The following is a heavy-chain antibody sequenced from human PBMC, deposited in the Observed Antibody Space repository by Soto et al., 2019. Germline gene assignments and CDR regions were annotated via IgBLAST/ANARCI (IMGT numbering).Heavy chain of an antibody. Sequence: GGSLRLSCAASGFSFRNYAMSWVRQAPGKGLEWISTLTGSSSNIYYADSVKGRFAISRDNSRNMLYLQMDSLRDEDTALYYCAKVEERWDLTLHYDSWGQGTLVTVSS. J-gene: IGHJ4*02. CDR3: AKVEERWDLTLHYDS. CDR1: GFSFRNYA. D-gene: IGHD1-26*01. CDR2: LTGSSSNI. V-gene: IGHV3-23*01.